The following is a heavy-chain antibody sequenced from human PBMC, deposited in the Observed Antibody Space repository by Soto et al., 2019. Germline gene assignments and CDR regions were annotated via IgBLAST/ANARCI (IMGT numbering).Heavy chain of an antibody. J-gene: IGHJ4*02. Sequence: GGSLRLSCAASGFTLGRYGMSWVRQAPGKGLEWVSAVSPNGQGIYYADSVRGRFTISRDFSKNTVFLHMDSLRAEDTAVYYCAKDRDYPRDYFHYWGQGTLDTVSS. CDR2: VSPNGQGI. CDR3: AKDRDYPRDYFHY. D-gene: IGHD3-10*01. V-gene: IGHV3-23*01. CDR1: GFTLGRYG.